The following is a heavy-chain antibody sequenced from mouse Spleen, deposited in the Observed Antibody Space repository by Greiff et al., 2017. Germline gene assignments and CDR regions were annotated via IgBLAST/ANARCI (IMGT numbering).Heavy chain of an antibody. J-gene: IGHJ3*01. V-gene: IGHV1-15*01. CDR3: TREGYYYGSSPWFAY. CDR1: GYTFTDYE. Sequence: QVQLKQSGAELVRPGASVTLSCKASGYTFTDYEMHWVKQTPVHGLEWIGAIDPETGGTAYNQKFKGKAILTADKSSSTAYMELRSLTSEDSAVYYCTREGYYYGSSPWFAYWGQGTLVTVSA. D-gene: IGHD1-1*01. CDR2: IDPETGGT.